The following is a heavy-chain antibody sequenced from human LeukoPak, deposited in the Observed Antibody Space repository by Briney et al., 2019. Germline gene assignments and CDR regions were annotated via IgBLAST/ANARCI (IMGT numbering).Heavy chain of an antibody. Sequence: ASVKVSCKASGYTFTSYAMHWVRQAPGQRLEWMGWINAGNGNTKYSQKFQGRVTITRDTSASTAYMELSSLRSEDTAVYYCARGKGGYSYGYDYFDYWGQGTLVTVSS. CDR2: INAGNGNT. CDR1: GYTFTSYA. V-gene: IGHV1-3*01. D-gene: IGHD5-18*01. J-gene: IGHJ4*02. CDR3: ARGKGGYSYGYDYFDY.